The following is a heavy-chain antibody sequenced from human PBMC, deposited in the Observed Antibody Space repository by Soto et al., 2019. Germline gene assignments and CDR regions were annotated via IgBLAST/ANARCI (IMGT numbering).Heavy chain of an antibody. CDR3: ARGEMAPSWFDP. Sequence: GASVKVSCKASGGTFSSYAISWVRQAPGQGLEWMGGIIPIFGTANYAQKFQGRVTITADESTSTAYMELSSLRSEDTAVYYCARGEMAPSWFDPWGQGTLVTVSS. CDR2: IIPIFGTA. CDR1: GGTFSSYA. V-gene: IGHV1-69*13. J-gene: IGHJ5*02.